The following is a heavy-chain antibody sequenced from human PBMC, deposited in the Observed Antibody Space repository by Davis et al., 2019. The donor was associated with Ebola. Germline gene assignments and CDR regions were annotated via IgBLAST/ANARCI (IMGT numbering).Heavy chain of an antibody. CDR1: GFTFSSYS. CDR2: ISGSGGST. V-gene: IGHV3-21*01. CDR3: ASWGVGPDNMVREFYYYGMDV. D-gene: IGHD3-10*01. Sequence: PGGSLRLSCAASGFTFSSYSMNWVRQAPGKGLEWVSAISGSGGSTYYADSVKGRFTISRDNAKNSLYLQMNSLRAEDTAVYYCASWGVGPDNMVREFYYYGMDVWGQGTTVTVSS. J-gene: IGHJ6*02.